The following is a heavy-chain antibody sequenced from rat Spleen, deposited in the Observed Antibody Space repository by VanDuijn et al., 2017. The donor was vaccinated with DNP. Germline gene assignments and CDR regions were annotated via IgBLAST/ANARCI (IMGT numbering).Heavy chain of an antibody. CDR1: AYSITTHY. D-gene: IGHD1-3*01. J-gene: IGHJ4*01. CDR2: ISYSGST. CDR3: ARDDYGSYGAMDP. Sequence: EVQLQESGPGLVKPSQSLSLTCSVTAYSITTHYWGWIRKFPGNKMEWIGHISYSGSTRYNPSLKSRISITRDTSKNQFFLQLNSVTTEDTATYYCARDDYGSYGAMDPWGQGTSVTVSS. V-gene: IGHV3-1*01.